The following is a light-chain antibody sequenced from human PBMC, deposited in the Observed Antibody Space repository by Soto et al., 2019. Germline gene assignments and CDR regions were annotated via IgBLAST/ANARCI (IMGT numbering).Light chain of an antibody. CDR2: DNN. CDR3: GTLDNSLSVWV. Sequence: QSVLTQPPSVSAAPGQKVTISCSGSTSNIGKNYVSWYQQLPGTAPKLLIHDNNKRPSGIPDRFSGSKSGTSATLVITGLQTGDEADYYCGTLDNSLSVWVLGGGNQLTVL. CDR1: TSNIGKNY. V-gene: IGLV1-51*01. J-gene: IGLJ3*02.